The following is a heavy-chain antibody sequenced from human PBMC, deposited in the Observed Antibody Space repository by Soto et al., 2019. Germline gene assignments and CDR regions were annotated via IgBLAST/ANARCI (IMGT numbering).Heavy chain of an antibody. CDR1: GYTFTNYA. J-gene: IGHJ4*02. D-gene: IGHD6-19*01. V-gene: IGHV1-3*01. Sequence: GASVKVSCKASGYTFTNYAVNWVRLAPGQGLEWMGWINAGNGHTKYSQKFQDRVTLTRDASASTAYLDLRSLSSEDTALYFCARGIWERSSGWYYFDYWGQGTLVTVSS. CDR2: INAGNGHT. CDR3: ARGIWERSSGWYYFDY.